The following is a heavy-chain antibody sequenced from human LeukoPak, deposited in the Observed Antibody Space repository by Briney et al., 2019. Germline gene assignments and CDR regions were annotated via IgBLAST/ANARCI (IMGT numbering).Heavy chain of an antibody. V-gene: IGHV3-48*04. CDR3: ARVVNAFDI. J-gene: IGHJ3*02. D-gene: IGHD4-23*01. CDR2: IISSSSTI. CDR1: GFTFSSYS. Sequence: GGSLRLSCAASGFTFSSYSMNWVRQAPGKGLEWVSYIISSSSTIYYADSVKGRFTISRDNAKNSLYLQMNSLRAEDTAVYYCARVVNAFDIWGQGTMVTVSS.